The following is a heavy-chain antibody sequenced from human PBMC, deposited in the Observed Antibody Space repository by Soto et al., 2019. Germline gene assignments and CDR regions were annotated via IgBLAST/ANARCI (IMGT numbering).Heavy chain of an antibody. D-gene: IGHD1-20*01. CDR2: INPNSGGT. CDR3: ARGYNWNDVLWFDP. Sequence: ASVKVSCKASGYTFTGYYMHWVRQAPGQGLEWMGWINPNSGGTNYAQKFQGRVTMTRDTSISTAYMELSRLRSDDTAVYYCARGYNWNDVLWFDPWGQGTLVTVSS. J-gene: IGHJ5*02. V-gene: IGHV1-2*02. CDR1: GYTFTGYY.